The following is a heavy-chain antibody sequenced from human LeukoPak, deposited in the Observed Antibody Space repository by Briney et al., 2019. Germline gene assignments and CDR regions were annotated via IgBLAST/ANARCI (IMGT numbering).Heavy chain of an antibody. CDR3: ARARITMVRGVNGNKWFDP. V-gene: IGHV1-2*04. D-gene: IGHD3-10*01. CDR2: INPNSGGT. J-gene: IGHJ5*02. CDR1: GYTFTGYY. Sequence: ASVKVSCKASGYTFTGYYMHWVRQAPGQGLEWMGWINPNSGGTNYAQKFQGWVTMTRDTSISTAYMELSRLRSDDTAVYYCARARITMVRGVNGNKWFDPWGQGTLVTVSS.